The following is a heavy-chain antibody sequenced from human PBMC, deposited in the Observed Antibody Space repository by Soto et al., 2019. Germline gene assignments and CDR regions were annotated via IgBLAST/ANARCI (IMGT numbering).Heavy chain of an antibody. CDR2: ISSSSSTI. CDR3: AKDGALFYDYVWGSYRFIDY. D-gene: IGHD3-16*02. V-gene: IGHV3-48*01. CDR1: GFTFSSYS. J-gene: IGHJ4*02. Sequence: GGSLRLSCAASGFTFSSYSMNWVRQAPGKGLEWVSYISSSSSTIYYADSVKGRFTISRDNARNSLYLQMNSLRAEDTAVYYCAKDGALFYDYVWGSYRFIDYWGQGT.